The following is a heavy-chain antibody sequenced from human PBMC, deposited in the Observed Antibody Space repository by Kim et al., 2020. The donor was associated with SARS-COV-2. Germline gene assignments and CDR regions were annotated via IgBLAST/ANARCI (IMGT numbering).Heavy chain of an antibody. D-gene: IGHD1-26*01. J-gene: IGHJ5*02. Sequence: SETLSLTCAVYGGSFSGYYWSWIRQPPGKGLEWIGEINHSGSTNHNPSLKSRVTISVDTSKNQFSLKLSSVTAADTAVYYCARGRGGWFDPWGQGTLVTVSS. CDR3: ARGRGGWFDP. CDR2: INHSGST. CDR1: GGSFSGYY. V-gene: IGHV4-34*01.